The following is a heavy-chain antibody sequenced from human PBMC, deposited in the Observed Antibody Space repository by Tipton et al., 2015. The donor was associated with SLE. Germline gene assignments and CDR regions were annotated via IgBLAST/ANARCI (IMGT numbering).Heavy chain of an antibody. CDR1: GYSINSGYY. J-gene: IGHJ5*02. CDR3: AREGSGGNWFDP. Sequence: TLSLTCVVSGYSINSGYYWGWIRQPPGKGLEWVGSVYHSGSTYYNPSLKSRVTISVDTSKNQFSLTLRSVTAADTALYYCAREGSGGNWFDPWGQGTLVTVSS. D-gene: IGHD3-16*01. CDR2: VYHSGST. V-gene: IGHV4-38-2*02.